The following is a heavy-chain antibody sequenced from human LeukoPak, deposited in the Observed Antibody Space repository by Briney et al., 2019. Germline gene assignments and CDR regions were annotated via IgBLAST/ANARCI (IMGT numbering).Heavy chain of an antibody. D-gene: IGHD2-2*01. Sequence: GGSLRLSCAASGFTFSSYSMNWVRQAPGKGLEWVSYISSSSSTIYYADSVKGQFTISRDNAKNSLYLQMNSLRAEDTAVYYCARSGMDCSSTSCYLDALDIWGQGTMVTVSS. CDR1: GFTFSSYS. V-gene: IGHV3-48*01. J-gene: IGHJ3*02. CDR3: ARSGMDCSSTSCYLDALDI. CDR2: ISSSSSTI.